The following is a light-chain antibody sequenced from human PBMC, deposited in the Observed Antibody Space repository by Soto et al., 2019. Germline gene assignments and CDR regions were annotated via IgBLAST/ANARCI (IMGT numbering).Light chain of an antibody. CDR3: QQYNNWPPWT. CDR1: QTIMTY. J-gene: IGKJ1*01. CDR2: AAS. V-gene: IGKV1-39*01. Sequence: DIQMTQSPSSLSASVGDEVTITCRASQTIMTYLNWYQLKPGKPPRLLIYAASSLQSGVPSRFSGSGSGTEFTLTISSLQSEDFAVYYCQQYNNWPPWTFGQGTKVDIK.